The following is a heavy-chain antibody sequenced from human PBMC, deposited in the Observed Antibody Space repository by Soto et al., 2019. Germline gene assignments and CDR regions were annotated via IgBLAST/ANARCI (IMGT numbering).Heavy chain of an antibody. V-gene: IGHV4-59*12. CDR2: IYYSGST. J-gene: IGHJ3*02. CDR3: ARDPGYNWNDDAFDI. Sequence: TSETLSLTCTVSGGSISSYYWSWIRQPPGKGLEWIGYIYYSGSTNYNPSLKSRVTISVDTSKNQFSLKLSSVTAADTAVYYCARDPGYNWNDDAFDIWGQGTMVTVSS. D-gene: IGHD1-20*01. CDR1: GGSISSYY.